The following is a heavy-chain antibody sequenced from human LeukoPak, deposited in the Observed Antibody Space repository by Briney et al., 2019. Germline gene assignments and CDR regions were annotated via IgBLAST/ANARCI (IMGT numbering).Heavy chain of an antibody. D-gene: IGHD3-10*01. J-gene: IGHJ6*03. CDR2: IKQDGSEK. Sequence: GGSLRLTCAASGFTFSSYWMNWVRQASGKELEWVANIKQDGSEKYYVDSVKGRFTISRDNSKNTLYLQMNSLRAEDTAVYYCAKDSGSYNYYYYMDVWGKGTTVTMSS. CDR1: GFTFSSYW. V-gene: IGHV3-7*01. CDR3: AKDSGSYNYYYYMDV.